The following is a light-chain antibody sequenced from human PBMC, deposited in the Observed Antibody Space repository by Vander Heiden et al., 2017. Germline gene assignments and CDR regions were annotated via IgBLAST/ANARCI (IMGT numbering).Light chain of an antibody. CDR2: RNN. CDR1: WHNVGNQG. CDR3: SAWDSSLSVWV. Sequence: QAGLSQPPSVSRRLRQTATLTCIGNWHNVGNQGAAWLQQHEGHPPKLLSYRNNNRPSGISERFSASRSGNTASLTIAGLQPEDEADYYCSAWDSSLSVWVFGGGTRLTVL. V-gene: IGLV10-54*04. J-gene: IGLJ3*02.